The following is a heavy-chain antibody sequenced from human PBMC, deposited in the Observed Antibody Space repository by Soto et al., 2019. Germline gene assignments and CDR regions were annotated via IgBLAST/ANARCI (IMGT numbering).Heavy chain of an antibody. V-gene: IGHV1-69*13. CDR2: IIPIFGTA. D-gene: IGHD3-10*01. Sequence: SVKVSCKASGGTFSSYAISWVRQAPGQGLEWMGGIIPIFGTANYAQKFQGRVTITADESTSTAYMELSSLRSEDTAVYYCAGGGANGSGYYYYYGMDVWGQGTTVTVSS. J-gene: IGHJ6*02. CDR3: AGGGANGSGYYYYYGMDV. CDR1: GGTFSSYA.